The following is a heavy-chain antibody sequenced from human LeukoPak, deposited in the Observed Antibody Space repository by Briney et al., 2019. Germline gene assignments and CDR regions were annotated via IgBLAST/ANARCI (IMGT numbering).Heavy chain of an antibody. V-gene: IGHV4-34*01. CDR2: INHSGST. Sequence: SETLSLTCAVYGGSFSGYYWSWIRQSPGKGLEWIGEINHSGSTNYNPSLESRVTISVDTSKNQFSLKLSSVTAADTAVYYCAREEYDFWSGYTRRYYFDYWGQGTLVTVSS. J-gene: IGHJ4*02. CDR1: GGSFSGYY. CDR3: AREEYDFWSGYTRRYYFDY. D-gene: IGHD3-3*01.